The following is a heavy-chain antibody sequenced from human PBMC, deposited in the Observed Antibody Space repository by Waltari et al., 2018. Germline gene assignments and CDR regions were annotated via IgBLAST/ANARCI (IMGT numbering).Heavy chain of an antibody. CDR2: IIPIFGTA. Sequence: VQQVQSGAAVKKPGSSVKVSCKSSRGTFSRYAFCRVRRAPGQGLEWMGGIIPIFGTANDAQKFQCRVTITADESTSTAYMELSSLRSEDTAVYYCARAANFWSGYYEGDDYWGQGTLVTVSS. J-gene: IGHJ4*02. V-gene: IGHV1-69*01. CDR3: ARAANFWSGYYEGDDY. CDR1: RGTFSRYA. D-gene: IGHD3-3*01.